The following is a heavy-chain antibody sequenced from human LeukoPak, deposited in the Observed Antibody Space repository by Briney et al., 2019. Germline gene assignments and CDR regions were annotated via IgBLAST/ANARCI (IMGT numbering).Heavy chain of an antibody. CDR3: ARVSYYYYGMDV. CDR1: GYTFTGYY. V-gene: IGHV1-2*02. J-gene: IGHJ6*02. CDR2: ISPNSGGT. Sequence: GASVKVSCKASGYTFTGYYMHWVRQAPGQGLEWMGWISPNSGGTNYAQKFQGRVTMTRDTSISTAYMELSRLRSDDTAVYYCARVSYYYYGMDVWGQGTTVTVSS.